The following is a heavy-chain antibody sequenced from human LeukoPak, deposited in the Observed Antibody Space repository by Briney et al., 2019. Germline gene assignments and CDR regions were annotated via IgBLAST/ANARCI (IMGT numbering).Heavy chain of an antibody. Sequence: HSGGSLRLSCAASGFIFSSYYMSWVRQAPGKGLEWVAGISGGGGGTYYADSVKGRLTISRDNSKNTLHLQMNSLRAEDTAVYYCAKVADHSSSLSWFDPWGQGTLVTVSS. J-gene: IGHJ5*02. CDR1: GFIFSSYY. CDR3: AKVADHSSSLSWFDP. V-gene: IGHV3-23*01. D-gene: IGHD6-13*01. CDR2: ISGGGGGT.